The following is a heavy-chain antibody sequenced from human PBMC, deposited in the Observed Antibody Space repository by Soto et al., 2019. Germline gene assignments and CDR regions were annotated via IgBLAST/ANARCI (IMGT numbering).Heavy chain of an antibody. CDR1: GGSISSSSYY. CDR2: IYYSGST. D-gene: IGHD2-15*01. Sequence: SETLSLTCTVSGGSISSSSYYWGWIRQPPGKGLEWIGSIYYSGSTYYNPSLRSRVTISVDTSKNQFSLKLSSVTAADTAVYYCVTLPPRIEVTVLPIPTWGQGTLVTVSS. J-gene: IGHJ5*02. CDR3: VTLPPRIEVTVLPIPT. V-gene: IGHV4-39*01.